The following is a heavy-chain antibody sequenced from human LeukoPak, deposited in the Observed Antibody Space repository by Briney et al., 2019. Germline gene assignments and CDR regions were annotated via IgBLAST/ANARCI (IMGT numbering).Heavy chain of an antibody. CDR3: ARDGGYSYGYPLDH. Sequence: GGSLRLSCAASGFTFSSYSMNWVRQAPGKGLEWVSSISSSSSYIYYADSVKGRFTISRDNAKNSLYLQMNSLRAEDTAVYYCARDGGYSYGYPLDHWGQGTLVTVSS. CDR1: GFTFSSYS. V-gene: IGHV3-21*01. CDR2: ISSSSSYI. D-gene: IGHD5-18*01. J-gene: IGHJ4*02.